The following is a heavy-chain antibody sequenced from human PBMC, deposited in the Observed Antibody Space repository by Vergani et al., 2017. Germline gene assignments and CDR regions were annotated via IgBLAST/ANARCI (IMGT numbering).Heavy chain of an antibody. J-gene: IGHJ4*02. CDR1: GYSFTNYW. CDR2: INPADSDT. D-gene: IGHD3-22*01. Sequence: EVQLVQSGAEVKKPGESLKISCQISGYSFTNYWIGWVRQMPGKGLEGMGIINPADSDTRYSPSFQGQVTISVDKSISTAYLQRSSLRASDSAMYYCARLYGRDSSGSKYFDYWGQGTLVTVSS. CDR3: ARLYGRDSSGSKYFDY. V-gene: IGHV5-51*01.